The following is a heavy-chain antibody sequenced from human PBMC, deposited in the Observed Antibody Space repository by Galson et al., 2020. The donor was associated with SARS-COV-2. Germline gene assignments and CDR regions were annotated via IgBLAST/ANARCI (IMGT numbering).Heavy chain of an antibody. Sequence: SETLSLTCAVSGGSISSTNWWSWVRQPPGKGLAWIGEIYHSGSTNYNPSLKSRVTMSVDTSKNQFSLKLSSVTAADTAVYYCAREGVYGDTDYWGQGTLVTVSS. CDR2: IYHSGST. CDR1: GGSISSTNW. D-gene: IGHD4-17*01. J-gene: IGHJ4*02. CDR3: AREGVYGDTDY. V-gene: IGHV4-4*02.